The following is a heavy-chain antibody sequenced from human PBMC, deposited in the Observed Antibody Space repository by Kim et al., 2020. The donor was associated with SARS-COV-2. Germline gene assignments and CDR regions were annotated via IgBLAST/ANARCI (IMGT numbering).Heavy chain of an antibody. J-gene: IGHJ5*01. V-gene: IGHV4-59*01. CDR3: ARSVRFLDQSYWFDT. Sequence: SETLSLTCTVSGGSFSNYYWTWIRQSPGKGLEWIGYHFNSGSTSYSPPLKSRTTISADRSKNQFSLRLSSVTAADTAVYYCARSVRFLDQSYWFDTWGQG. D-gene: IGHD3-3*01. CDR1: GGSFSNYY. CDR2: HFNSGST.